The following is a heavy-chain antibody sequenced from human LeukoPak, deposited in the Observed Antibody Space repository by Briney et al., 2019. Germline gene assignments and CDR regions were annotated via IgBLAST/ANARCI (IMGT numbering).Heavy chain of an antibody. CDR2: INPNSGGT. J-gene: IGHJ6*03. Sequence: ASVKVSCKASGYTFTGYYMHWVRQAPGQGLEWMGWINPNSGGTNYAQKFQGRVTMTRDTSISTAYMELSRLRSDDTAVYYCARDRGWLQFYYYYMDVWGKGTTVTVSS. CDR3: ARDRGWLQFYYYYMDV. CDR1: GYTFTGYY. V-gene: IGHV1-2*02. D-gene: IGHD5-24*01.